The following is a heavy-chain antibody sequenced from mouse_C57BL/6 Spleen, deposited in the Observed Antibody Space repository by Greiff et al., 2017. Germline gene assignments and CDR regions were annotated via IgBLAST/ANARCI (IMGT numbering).Heavy chain of an antibody. D-gene: IGHD1-2*01. Sequence: EVQGVESGEGLVKPGGSLKLSCAASGFTFSSYAMSWVRQTPEKRLEWVAYISSGGDYIYYADTVKGRFTISRDNARNTLYLQMSSLKSEDTAMYYCTRVLRPYYFDYWGQGTTLTVSS. J-gene: IGHJ2*01. CDR2: ISSGGDYI. CDR3: TRVLRPYYFDY. CDR1: GFTFSSYA. V-gene: IGHV5-9-1*02.